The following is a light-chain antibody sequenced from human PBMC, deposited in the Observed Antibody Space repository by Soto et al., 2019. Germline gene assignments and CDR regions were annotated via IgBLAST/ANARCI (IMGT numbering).Light chain of an antibody. CDR2: DAS. Sequence: EIVLTQSPATLSLSPGERATLSCRASQSVSSYLAWYQQKPGQAPRLLIYDASNWATGIPARFSGSGSGTDFTLTISSLEPEDFAVYYCQQRSNSFTFGPGTKVDIK. J-gene: IGKJ3*01. CDR1: QSVSSY. V-gene: IGKV3-11*01. CDR3: QQRSNSFT.